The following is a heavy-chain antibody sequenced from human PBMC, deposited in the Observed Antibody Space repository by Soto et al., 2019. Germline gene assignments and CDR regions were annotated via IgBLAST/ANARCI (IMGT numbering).Heavy chain of an antibody. Sequence: TSETLSLTCTVSGGSISSSSYYWGWIRQPPGKGLEWIGSIYYSGSTYYNPSLKSRVTISVDTSKNQFSLKLSSVTAADTAVYYCARYYGGNSYGMDVWGQGTKVTVSS. V-gene: IGHV4-39*01. D-gene: IGHD4-17*01. J-gene: IGHJ6*02. CDR2: IYYSGST. CDR3: ARYYGGNSYGMDV. CDR1: GGSISSSSYY.